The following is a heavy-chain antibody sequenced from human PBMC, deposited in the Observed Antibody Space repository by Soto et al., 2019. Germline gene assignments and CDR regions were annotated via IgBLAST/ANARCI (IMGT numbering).Heavy chain of an antibody. CDR2: IYYSGST. CDR3: ARRERAAGTDWWFDP. CDR1: GGSISSSSFH. V-gene: IGHV4-39*01. D-gene: IGHD6-13*01. Sequence: QLQLQESGPGLVKPSETLSLTCTVSGGSISSSSFHWGWIRQPPGKGLEWIGSIYYSGSTYYSPSLKSRATXPXXXSXXQFSLKLSSVTAADTAVYYCARRERAAGTDWWFDPWGQGTLVTVSS. J-gene: IGHJ5*02.